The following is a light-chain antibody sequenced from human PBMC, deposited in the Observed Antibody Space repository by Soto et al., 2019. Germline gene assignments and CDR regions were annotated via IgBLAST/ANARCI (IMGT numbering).Light chain of an antibody. CDR2: AAS. CDR1: QTVSSSD. Sequence: EIVLTQSPGTLSLSPGERATHSCRASQTVSSSDLAWYQQKPGQAPRLLIYAASSRATGIPVRFSGSGSGTDFTLTISRLEPEDFAVYYCQQYGSSSWTFGQGTKVDIK. J-gene: IGKJ1*01. V-gene: IGKV3-20*01. CDR3: QQYGSSSWT.